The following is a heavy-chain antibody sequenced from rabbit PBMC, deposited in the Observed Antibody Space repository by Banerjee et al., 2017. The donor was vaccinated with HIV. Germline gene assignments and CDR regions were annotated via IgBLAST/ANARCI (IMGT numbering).Heavy chain of an antibody. CDR3: ARGTGYAGDGFNL. V-gene: IGHV1S45*01. J-gene: IGHJ4*01. CDR2: IYAGSGST. Sequence: QEQLEESGGDLVKPEGSLTLTCTASGFSFSSSYWIWWVRQAPGKGLEWIACIYAGSGSTYYASWAKGRFTISKTSSTTVTLQMTSLTAADTATYFCARGTGYAGDGFNLWGPGTLVTVS. CDR1: GFSFSSSYW. D-gene: IGHD4-2*01.